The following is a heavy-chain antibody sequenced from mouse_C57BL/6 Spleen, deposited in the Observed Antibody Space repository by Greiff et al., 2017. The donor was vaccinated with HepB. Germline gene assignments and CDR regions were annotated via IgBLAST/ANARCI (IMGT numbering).Heavy chain of an antibody. CDR1: GYTFTDYA. CDR2: ISTYYGDA. Sequence: VQLQHSGPELVRPGVSVKISCKGSGYTFTDYAMHWVKQSHAKSLEWIGVISTYYGDASYNQKFKDKATMTVDKSSSTAYMELARLTSEDSAVYYCARRMGYYYGSSPAWFAYWGQGTLVTVSA. CDR3: ARRMGYYYGSSPAWFAY. V-gene: IGHV1-67*01. J-gene: IGHJ3*01. D-gene: IGHD1-1*01.